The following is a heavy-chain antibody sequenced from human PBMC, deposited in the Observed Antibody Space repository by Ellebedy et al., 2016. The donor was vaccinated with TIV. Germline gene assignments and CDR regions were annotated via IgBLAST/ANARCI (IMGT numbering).Heavy chain of an antibody. D-gene: IGHD5-24*01. Sequence: SETLSLTCTVSGGSISSYYWSWIRQPPGKGLEWIGYIYYSGSTNYNPSLKSRVTISVDTSKNQFSLKLSSVTAADTAVYYCARRSRDGYNYDYWGQGTLVTVSS. V-gene: IGHV4-59*08. J-gene: IGHJ4*02. CDR1: GGSISSYY. CDR3: ARRSRDGYNYDY. CDR2: IYYSGST.